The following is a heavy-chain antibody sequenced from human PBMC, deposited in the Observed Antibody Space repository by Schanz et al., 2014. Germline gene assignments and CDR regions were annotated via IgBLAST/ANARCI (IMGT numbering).Heavy chain of an antibody. CDR2: IYYSGST. V-gene: IGHV4-31*02. D-gene: IGHD7-27*01. CDR1: GFMFSSFW. Sequence: VQLVESGGDLVQPGGSLRLSCAASGFMFSSFWMGWIRQHPGKGLEWIGYIYYSGSTYYNPSLKSRVTISVDTSKNQFSLKLSSVTAADTAVYYCARDQGTGDLPILRPAYGMDVWGQGTTVTVSS. CDR3: ARDQGTGDLPILRPAYGMDV. J-gene: IGHJ6*02.